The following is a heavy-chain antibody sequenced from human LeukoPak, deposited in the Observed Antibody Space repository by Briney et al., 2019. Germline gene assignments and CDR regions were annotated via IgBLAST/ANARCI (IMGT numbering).Heavy chain of an antibody. D-gene: IGHD2-21*02. V-gene: IGHV3-43*01. CDR3: AKDHYSSAYCGGDCYSGLDY. CDR2: ISWDGGST. J-gene: IGHJ4*02. Sequence: GGSLRLSCAASGFTFDDYTMHWVRQAPGKGLEWVSLISWDGGSTYYADSVKGRFTISRDNSKNSLYLQMNSLRAEDTALYYCAKDHYSSAYCGGDCYSGLDYWGQGTLVTVSS. CDR1: GFTFDDYT.